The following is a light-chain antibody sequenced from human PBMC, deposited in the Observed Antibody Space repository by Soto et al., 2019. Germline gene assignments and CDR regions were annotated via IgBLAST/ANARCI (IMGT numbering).Light chain of an antibody. V-gene: IGKV3-20*01. Sequence: VFKQQPSTLPLTPGERATLSCRASQTVSITYLTWYQQKPGQAPRLLIFGASKRATGIPDRFSGSGSGRDFTLTISGLEPEDFAVYYCQQYGSSPLISFGQGTRM. J-gene: IGKJ5*01. CDR1: QTVSITY. CDR3: QQYGSSPLIS. CDR2: GAS.